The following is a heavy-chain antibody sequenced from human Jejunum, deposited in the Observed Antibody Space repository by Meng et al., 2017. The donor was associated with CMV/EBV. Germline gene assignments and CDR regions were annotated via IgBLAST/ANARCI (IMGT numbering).Heavy chain of an antibody. V-gene: IGHV3-21*03. J-gene: IGHJ5*02. D-gene: IGHD1-26*01. Sequence: EVQLGESGGGLVKPGESLSVSCAASRIIFSTYRMNWVRQAPAKGLEWVSSINNNNNIYYADSVKGRFTISRDNAKNSLYLQMNSLRGEDTAVYYCARGRGGNYYAFDPWGQGTLVTVSS. CDR3: ARGRGGNYYAFDP. CDR1: RIIFSTYR. CDR2: INNNNNI.